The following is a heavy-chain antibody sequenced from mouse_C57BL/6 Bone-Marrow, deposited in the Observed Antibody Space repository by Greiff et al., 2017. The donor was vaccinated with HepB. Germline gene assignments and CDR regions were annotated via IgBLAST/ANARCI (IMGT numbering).Heavy chain of an antibody. CDR2: IHPNSGST. Sequence: QVQLQQPGAELVKPGASVKLSCKASGYTFTSYWMHWVKQRPGQGLEWIGMIHPNSGSTNYNEKFKSKATLTVDKSSSTAYMQLSSLTSEDSAVYYYARDDGYYGYFDYWGRGTTLTVSS. J-gene: IGHJ2*01. D-gene: IGHD2-3*01. CDR3: ARDDGYYGYFDY. V-gene: IGHV1-64*01. CDR1: GYTFTSYW.